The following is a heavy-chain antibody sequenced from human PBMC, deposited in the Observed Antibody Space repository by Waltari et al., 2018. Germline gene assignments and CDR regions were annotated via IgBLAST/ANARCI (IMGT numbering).Heavy chain of an antibody. Sequence: HLQESGPKLVKPSETLSLICSVSGASLISSSHYWGWVRQPPGRGMEWIGNVYYTGIAFYNPSRRSRVNMSVDTSKNEFSLSLTSVTAADTSVYFCARHERGWQVVKNSHFDYWGQGILVSVSS. CDR3: ARHERGWQVVKNSHFDY. D-gene: IGHD6-19*01. V-gene: IGHV4-39*01. CDR1: GASLISSSHY. CDR2: VYYTGIA. J-gene: IGHJ4*02.